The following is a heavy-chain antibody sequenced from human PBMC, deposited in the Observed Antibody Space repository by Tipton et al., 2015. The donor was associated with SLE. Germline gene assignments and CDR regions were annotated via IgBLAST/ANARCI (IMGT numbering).Heavy chain of an antibody. CDR2: ISSSGSTI. Sequence: SLRLSCAASGFTFSSYEMNWVRQAPGKGLEWVSYISSSGSTIYYADSVKGRFTISRDKSTSTAYMELSSLRSEDTAVYYCARVIVGATSFDYWGQGTLVTVSS. CDR3: ARVIVGATSFDY. V-gene: IGHV3-48*03. CDR1: GFTFSSYE. D-gene: IGHD1-26*01. J-gene: IGHJ4*02.